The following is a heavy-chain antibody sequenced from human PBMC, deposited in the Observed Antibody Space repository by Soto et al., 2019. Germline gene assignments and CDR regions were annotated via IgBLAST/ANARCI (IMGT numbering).Heavy chain of an antibody. CDR3: ARSDQYFDWLPQSPYYFDY. CDR2: ISGYNGNT. D-gene: IGHD3-9*01. V-gene: IGHV1-18*01. Sequence: GASVKVSCKASGYTFTSNGISWVRQAPGQGLEWMGWISGYNGNTKYAQKLQGRVTMTTDTSTSTAYMELRSLRSDDTAVYYCARSDQYFDWLPQSPYYFDYWGQGTLVTVSS. J-gene: IGHJ4*02. CDR1: GYTFTSNG.